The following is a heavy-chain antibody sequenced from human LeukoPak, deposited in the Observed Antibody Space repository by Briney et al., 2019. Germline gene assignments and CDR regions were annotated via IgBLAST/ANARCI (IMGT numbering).Heavy chain of an antibody. Sequence: ASVKVSCKASGYTFTGYYMHWVRQAPGQGLEWMGWINPNSGGTNYAQKFQGWVTMTRDTSISTAYMELSRLRSDDTAVYYCARELGYSSSPVFQPPFDYWGQGTLVTVSS. V-gene: IGHV1-2*04. D-gene: IGHD6-13*01. CDR1: GYTFTGYY. CDR2: INPNSGGT. CDR3: ARELGYSSSPVFQPPFDY. J-gene: IGHJ4*02.